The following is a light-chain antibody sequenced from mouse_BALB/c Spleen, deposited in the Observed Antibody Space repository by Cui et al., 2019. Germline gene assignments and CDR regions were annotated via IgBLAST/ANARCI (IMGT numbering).Light chain of an antibody. CDR2: LTS. CDR3: QQWSSNPLT. J-gene: IGKJ5*01. CDR1: SSVSY. V-gene: IGKV4-68*01. Sequence: QIVLTQSPALMSASTGEKVTMTCSASSSVSYMYWYQQKPRSSPKPWIYLTSNLASGVPARFSGSGSGTSYSLTISSMEAEDAATYYCQQWSSNPLTFGAGTKLELK.